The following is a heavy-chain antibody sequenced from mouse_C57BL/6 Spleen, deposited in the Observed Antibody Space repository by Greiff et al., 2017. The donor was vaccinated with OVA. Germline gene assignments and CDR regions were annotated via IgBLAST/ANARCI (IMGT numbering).Heavy chain of an antibody. Sequence: VQLQQSGAELARPGASVKLSCKASGYTFTSYGISWVKQRTGQGLEWIGEIYPRSGNTYYTEKFKGKATLTADKSSSTAYMELRSLTSVDSAVYFGARDYYGSSLIRYFDVWGTGTTVTVSS. V-gene: IGHV1-81*01. J-gene: IGHJ1*03. CDR1: GYTFTSYG. D-gene: IGHD1-1*01. CDR3: ARDYYGSSLIRYFDV. CDR2: IYPRSGNT.